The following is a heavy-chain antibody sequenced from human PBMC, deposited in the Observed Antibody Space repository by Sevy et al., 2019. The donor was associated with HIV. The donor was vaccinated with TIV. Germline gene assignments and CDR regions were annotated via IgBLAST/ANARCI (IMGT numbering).Heavy chain of an antibody. CDR2: ISYDGSNK. D-gene: IGHD3-22*01. J-gene: IGHJ5*02. CDR1: GFTFSSYA. V-gene: IGHV3-30*04. Sequence: GGSLRLSCAASGFTFSSYAMHWVRQAPGKGLEWVAVISYDGSNKYYADSVKGRFTISRDNSKNTLYLQMNSLRAEDTAVYYCARDPGFGGSGYYDNWFDPWGQRTLVTVSS. CDR3: ARDPGFGGSGYYDNWFDP.